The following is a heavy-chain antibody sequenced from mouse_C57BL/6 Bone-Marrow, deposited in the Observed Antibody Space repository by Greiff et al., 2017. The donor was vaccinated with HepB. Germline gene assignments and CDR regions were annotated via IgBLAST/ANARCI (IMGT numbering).Heavy chain of an antibody. D-gene: IGHD1-1*01. J-gene: IGHJ2*01. CDR2: INYDGSST. Sequence: EVMLVESEGGLVQPGSSMKFSCTASGFTFSDYYMAWVRQVPEKGLEWVANINYDGSSTYYLDPLKSRFILSRANEKNILYLQMSSLKSEDTATYYCARGGTTVVFDYWGQGTTLTVSS. CDR1: GFTFSDYY. V-gene: IGHV5-16*01. CDR3: ARGGTTVVFDY.